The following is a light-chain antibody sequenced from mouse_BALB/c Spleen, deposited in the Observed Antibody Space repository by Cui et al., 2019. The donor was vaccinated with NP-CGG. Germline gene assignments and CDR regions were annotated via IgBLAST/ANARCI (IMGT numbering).Light chain of an antibody. V-gene: IGLV1*01. J-gene: IGLJ1*01. Sequence: QAVVNQESALTTSPGETVTLTCRSSTGAVTTSNYANWVQEKPDHLFTGLIGGTNNRPPGVPASFSGSLIGDKAALTITGAQTEDEAIYFCALWYSNHWVFGGGTTLTVL. CDR3: ALWYSNHWV. CDR2: GTN. CDR1: TGAVTTSNY.